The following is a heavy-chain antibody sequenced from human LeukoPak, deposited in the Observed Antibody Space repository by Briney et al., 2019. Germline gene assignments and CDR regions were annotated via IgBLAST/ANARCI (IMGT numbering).Heavy chain of an antibody. Sequence: EGPLRLSCAASGFTFSNYWKSWVRQAPGKGLEWVANIKHDGNEKYYVDSVKGRFTISRDNAKNSLFLHMNSLRAEDTAVYYCARAVASNWFDPWGQGTLVTVSS. V-gene: IGHV3-7*04. CDR3: ARAVASNWFDP. CDR1: GFTFSNYW. D-gene: IGHD2-15*01. J-gene: IGHJ5*02. CDR2: IKHDGNEK.